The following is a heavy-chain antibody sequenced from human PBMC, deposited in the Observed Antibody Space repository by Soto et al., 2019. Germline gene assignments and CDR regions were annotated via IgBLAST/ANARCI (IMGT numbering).Heavy chain of an antibody. CDR1: GFTFSSYW. Sequence: EVQLVESGGGLVQPGGSLRLSCAASGFTFSSYWINWVRQTPGKGLEWVANIKGDGSEKYYVDSLKCRFTISRDNAKNSLYLHMNSLRAEDTAVYYCVRGTMAPGLDHWGQGTLVTVSS. CDR2: IKGDGSEK. D-gene: IGHD3-3*01. CDR3: VRGTMAPGLDH. V-gene: IGHV3-7*01. J-gene: IGHJ4*02.